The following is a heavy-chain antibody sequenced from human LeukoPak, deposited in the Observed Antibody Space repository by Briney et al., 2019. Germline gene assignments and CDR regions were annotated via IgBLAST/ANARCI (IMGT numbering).Heavy chain of an antibody. Sequence: PSETLSLTCAVYGGSFSGYYWSWIRQPPGKGLEWIGEINHIGSTNYNPSLKSRVTISVDTSKNQFSLKLSSVTAADTAVYYCATRVTAMNYWGQGTLVTVSS. J-gene: IGHJ4*02. D-gene: IGHD2-21*02. CDR2: INHIGST. CDR1: GGSFSGYY. CDR3: ATRVTAMNY. V-gene: IGHV4-34*01.